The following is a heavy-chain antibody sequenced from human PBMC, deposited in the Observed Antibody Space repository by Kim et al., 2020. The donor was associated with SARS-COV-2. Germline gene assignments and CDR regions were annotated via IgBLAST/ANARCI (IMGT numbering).Heavy chain of an antibody. CDR2: INPNTGDT. J-gene: IGHJ4*02. D-gene: IGHD3-10*01. Sequence: ASVKVSCKASGYTFTGYYMHWVRQAPGQGLEWMGRINPNTGDTHYAQKFQGRVTMTRDTSISTAYMELSRLRSDDSAVYYCVPSDTSYFDYWGQGTLVTV. CDR3: VPSDTSYFDY. V-gene: IGHV1-2*06. CDR1: GYTFTGYY.